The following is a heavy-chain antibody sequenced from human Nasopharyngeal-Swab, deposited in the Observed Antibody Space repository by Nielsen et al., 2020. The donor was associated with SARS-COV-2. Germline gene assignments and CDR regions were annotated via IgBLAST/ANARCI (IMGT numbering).Heavy chain of an antibody. Sequence: SETLSLTCAVYGGSFSGYYWSWIRQPPGKGLEWIGEINHSGRANHNPSLKGRVTITIDTSKNQFSLKLYSLTAADTAVYYCARVREMTATFYYYYGLDVWGLGTTVTVSS. CDR1: GGSFSGYY. CDR2: INHSGRA. D-gene: IGHD2-21*02. CDR3: ARVREMTATFYYYYGLDV. V-gene: IGHV4-34*01. J-gene: IGHJ6*02.